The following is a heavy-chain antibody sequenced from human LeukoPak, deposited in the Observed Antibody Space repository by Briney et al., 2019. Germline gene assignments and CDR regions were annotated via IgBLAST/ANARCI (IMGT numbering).Heavy chain of an antibody. J-gene: IGHJ6*02. CDR1: GFTFSSYS. CDR2: ISSSSSYI. D-gene: IGHD4-17*01. Sequence: GGSLRLSCAASGFTFSSYSMNWVRQAPGKGLEWVSSISSSSSYIYYADSVRGRFTVSRDNAKNSLYLQMNSLRAEDTAVYYCARDQRLRTYYYYGMDVWGQGTTVTVSS. V-gene: IGHV3-21*01. CDR3: ARDQRLRTYYYYGMDV.